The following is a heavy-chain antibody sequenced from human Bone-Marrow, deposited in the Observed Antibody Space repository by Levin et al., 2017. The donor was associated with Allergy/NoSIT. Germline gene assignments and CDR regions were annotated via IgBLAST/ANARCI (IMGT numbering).Heavy chain of an antibody. CDR3: TTYSIVVVVAATLGRLDTPYYFDY. Sequence: PGGSLRLSCAASGFTFSNAWMSWVRQAPGKGLEWVGRIKSKTDGGTTDYAAPVKGRFTISRDDSKNTLYLQMNSLKTEDTAVYYCTTYSIVVVVAATLGRLDTPYYFDYWGQGTLVTVSS. CDR2: IKSKTDGGTT. V-gene: IGHV3-15*01. D-gene: IGHD2-15*01. J-gene: IGHJ4*02. CDR1: GFTFSNAW.